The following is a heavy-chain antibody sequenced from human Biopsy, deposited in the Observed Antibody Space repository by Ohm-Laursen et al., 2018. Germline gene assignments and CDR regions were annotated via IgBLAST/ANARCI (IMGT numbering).Heavy chain of an antibody. CDR1: GYTFTSYD. J-gene: IGHJ5*02. V-gene: IGHV1-8*01. CDR3: GRAVRNQLLTDP. Sequence: SVKVSCKAPGYTFTSYDITWVRQASGQGPEWIGWLNPVSGNSNFGQKFRGRVTVTSDTSISTAYMELSGLTSDDTATYYCGRAVRNQLLTDPWGQGTLVTVTS. D-gene: IGHD1-7*01. CDR2: LNPVSGNS.